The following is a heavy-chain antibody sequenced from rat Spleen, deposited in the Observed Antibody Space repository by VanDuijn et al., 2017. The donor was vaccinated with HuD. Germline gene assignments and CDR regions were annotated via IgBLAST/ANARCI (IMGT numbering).Heavy chain of an antibody. J-gene: IGHJ3*01. D-gene: IGHD1-2*01. CDR1: DYSITSDY. Sequence: VQLQESGPGLVKPSQSLSLTCSVTDYSITSDYWGWVRKFPGNKMEWIGHINYSGFTSYNPSLKSRVSITRDTSKNQFFLQLNSVTTEDTATYYCARYEYYSSPFGYWGQGTLVTVSS. CDR3: ARYEYYSSPFGY. CDR2: INYSGFT. V-gene: IGHV3-1*01.